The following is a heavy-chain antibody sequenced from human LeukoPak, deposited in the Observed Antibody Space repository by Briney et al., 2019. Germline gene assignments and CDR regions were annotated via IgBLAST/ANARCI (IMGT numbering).Heavy chain of an antibody. J-gene: IGHJ6*02. CDR1: GGSISSSSYY. V-gene: IGHV4-39*01. Sequence: PSETLSLTCTVSGGSISSSSYYWGWIRQPPGKGLEWIGSIYYSGSTYYNPSLKSRVTISVDTSKNQFSLKLSSVTAADTAVYYCASSGNTVTTINCGMDVWGQGTTVTVSS. CDR2: IYYSGST. CDR3: ASSGNTVTTINCGMDV. D-gene: IGHD4-17*01.